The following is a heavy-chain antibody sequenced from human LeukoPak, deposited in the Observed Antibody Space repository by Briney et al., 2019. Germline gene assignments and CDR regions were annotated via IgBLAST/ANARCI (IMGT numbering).Heavy chain of an antibody. V-gene: IGHV4-30-4*01. Sequence: SETLSLTCTVSGGSISSGDYYWSWLRQPPGKGLEWIGYIYYSGSTYYNPSLKSRVTISVDTSKNQFSLKLSSVTAADTAVYYCAREGYYYDSSGYYPGMDVWGQGTTVTVSS. CDR3: AREGYYYDSSGYYPGMDV. CDR1: GGSISSGDYY. J-gene: IGHJ6*02. CDR2: IYYSGST. D-gene: IGHD3-22*01.